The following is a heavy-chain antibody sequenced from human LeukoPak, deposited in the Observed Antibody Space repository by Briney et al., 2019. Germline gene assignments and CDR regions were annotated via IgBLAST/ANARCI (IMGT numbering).Heavy chain of an antibody. CDR2: IYYSGST. Sequence: SETLSLTCTVSGGSISSYYWSWIRQPPGKGLEWIGYIYYSGSTNYNPSLKSRVTISVDTSKNQFSLKLSSVTAADTAVYYCARDRIAVAGTGPNYYYYYGMDVWGQGTTVTVSS. CDR3: ARDRIAVAGTGPNYYYYYGMDV. CDR1: GGSISSYY. J-gene: IGHJ6*02. D-gene: IGHD6-19*01. V-gene: IGHV4-59*01.